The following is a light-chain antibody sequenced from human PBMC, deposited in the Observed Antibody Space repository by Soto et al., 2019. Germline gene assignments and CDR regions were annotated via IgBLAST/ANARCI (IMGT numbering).Light chain of an antibody. Sequence: QSVLTQPPSVSAAPGQKITISCSGSSSNIGINYVSWFQHLPGTAPKLLMYDNNKRPSGIPDRFSGSKSGTSATLGITGLQTGDEADYYCGTWDSSLIVYVFGTGTKVTVL. J-gene: IGLJ1*01. CDR3: GTWDSSLIVYV. V-gene: IGLV1-51*01. CDR1: SSNIGINY. CDR2: DNN.